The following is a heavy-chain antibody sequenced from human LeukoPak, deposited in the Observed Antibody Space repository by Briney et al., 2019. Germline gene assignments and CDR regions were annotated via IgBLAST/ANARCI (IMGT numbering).Heavy chain of an antibody. V-gene: IGHV4-59*12. CDR1: GGSISSYY. CDR2: IYYSGST. D-gene: IGHD4/OR15-4a*01. CDR3: ARGPRLFRYYGMDV. Sequence: PSETLSLTCTVSGGSISSYYWSWIRQPPGKGLEWIGYIYYSGSTNYNPSLKSRVTISVDTSKNQFSLKLSSVTAADTAVYYCARGPRLFRYYGMDVWGQGTTVTVSS. J-gene: IGHJ6*02.